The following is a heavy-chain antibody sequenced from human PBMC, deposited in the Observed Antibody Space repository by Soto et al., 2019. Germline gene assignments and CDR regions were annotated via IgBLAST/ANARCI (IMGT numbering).Heavy chain of an antibody. Sequence: PSETLSLTCAVYGGSFSGYYWSWIRQPPGKGLEWIGEINHSGSTNYNPSLKSRVTISVDTSKNQFSLKLSSVTAADTAVYYCARVTGDYDSSGYPYFDYWGQGTLVTVSS. V-gene: IGHV4-34*01. J-gene: IGHJ4*02. CDR3: ARVTGDYDSSGYPYFDY. CDR2: INHSGST. CDR1: GGSFSGYY. D-gene: IGHD3-22*01.